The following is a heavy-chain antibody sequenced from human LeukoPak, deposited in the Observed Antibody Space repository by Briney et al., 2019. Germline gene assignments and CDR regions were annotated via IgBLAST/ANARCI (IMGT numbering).Heavy chain of an antibody. J-gene: IGHJ4*02. CDR3: ARDIIAAAGRGGDY. Sequence: GGSLRLSCAASGFTFSSYSMNWVRQAPGKGLEWVSSISSSSSYIYYADSVKGRFTISRDNAKNSLYLQMNSLRAEDTAVYYCARDIIAAAGRGGDYWGQGTLDTVSS. CDR1: GFTFSSYS. CDR2: ISSSSSYI. V-gene: IGHV3-21*01. D-gene: IGHD6-13*01.